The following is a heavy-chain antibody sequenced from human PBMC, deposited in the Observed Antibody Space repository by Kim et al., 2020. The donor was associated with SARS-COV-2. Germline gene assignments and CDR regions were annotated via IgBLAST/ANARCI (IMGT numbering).Heavy chain of an antibody. CDR1: GFTFSSYA. V-gene: IGHV3-64*01. Sequence: GGSLRLSCAASGFTFSSYAMHWVRQAPGKGLEYVSAISSNGGSTYYANSVKGRFTISRDNSKNTLYLQMGSLRAEDMAVYYCARDEIAVAGWGWFDPWGQGTLVTVSS. D-gene: IGHD6-19*01. CDR2: ISSNGGST. CDR3: ARDEIAVAGWGWFDP. J-gene: IGHJ5*02.